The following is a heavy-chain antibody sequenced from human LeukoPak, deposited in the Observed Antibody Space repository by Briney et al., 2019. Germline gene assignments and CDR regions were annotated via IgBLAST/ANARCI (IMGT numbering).Heavy chain of an antibody. CDR2: IYYSGST. CDR1: GGSISSYY. V-gene: IGHV4-59*08. CDR3: ARALGIAVAGKAYFDY. D-gene: IGHD6-19*01. Sequence: SETLSLTCTVSGGSISSYYWNWIRQPPGKGLEWIGYIYYSGSTNYNPSLKSRVTISVDTSKSQFSLKLSSVTAADTAVYYCARALGIAVAGKAYFDYWGQGTLVTVSS. J-gene: IGHJ4*02.